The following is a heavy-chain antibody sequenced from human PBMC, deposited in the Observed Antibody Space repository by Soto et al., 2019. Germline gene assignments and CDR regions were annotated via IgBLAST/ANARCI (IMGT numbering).Heavy chain of an antibody. CDR1: GGSISSYY. Sequence: SETLSLTCTVSGGSISSYYWSWIRQPPGKGLEWIGYIYYSGSTNYNPSLKSRVTISVDTSKNQFSLKLSSVTAADTAVYYCARHQNDFWSGSPHGNWFDPWGQGTLVTVSS. CDR2: IYYSGST. D-gene: IGHD3-3*01. J-gene: IGHJ5*02. CDR3: ARHQNDFWSGSPHGNWFDP. V-gene: IGHV4-59*08.